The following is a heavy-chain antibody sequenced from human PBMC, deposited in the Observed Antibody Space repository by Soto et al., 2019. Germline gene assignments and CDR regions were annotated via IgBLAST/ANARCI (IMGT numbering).Heavy chain of an antibody. D-gene: IGHD2-15*01. CDR3: AKGARVVAASPTDY. Sequence: GGSLRLSCAASGFTFTPYGMHWVRQAPGKGLEWVAVISYDGSNKYYADSVKGRFTISRDNSKNTLYLQMNSLRAEDTALYYCAKGARVVAASPTDYWGQGTLVTVSS. CDR2: ISYDGSNK. J-gene: IGHJ4*02. CDR1: GFTFTPYG. V-gene: IGHV3-30*18.